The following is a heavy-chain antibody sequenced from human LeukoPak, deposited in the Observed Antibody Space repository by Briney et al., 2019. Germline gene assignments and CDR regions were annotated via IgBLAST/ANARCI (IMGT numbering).Heavy chain of an antibody. CDR3: AREGIAAASDY. CDR1: GGSFSGYY. V-gene: IGHV4-4*07. CDR2: IYTSGST. D-gene: IGHD6-13*01. Sequence: PSETLSLTCAVYGGSFSGYYWSWIRQPAGKGLEWIGRIYTSGSTNYNPSLKSRVTISVDTSKNQFSLKLSSVTAADTAVYYCAREGIAAASDYWGQGTLVTVSS. J-gene: IGHJ4*02.